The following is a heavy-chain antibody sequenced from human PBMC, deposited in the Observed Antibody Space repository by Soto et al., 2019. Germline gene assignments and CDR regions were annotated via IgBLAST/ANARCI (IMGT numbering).Heavy chain of an antibody. CDR3: ARSIVVVTALDY. CDR2: INAGNGNT. CDR1: GYSFTSYG. J-gene: IGHJ4*02. D-gene: IGHD2-21*02. V-gene: IGHV1-3*01. Sequence: ASVKVSCKASGYSFTSYGISWVRQAPGQRLEWMGWINAGNGNTKYSQKFQGRVTITRDTSASTAYMELSSLRSEDTAVYYCARSIVVVTALDYWGQGTLVTVSS.